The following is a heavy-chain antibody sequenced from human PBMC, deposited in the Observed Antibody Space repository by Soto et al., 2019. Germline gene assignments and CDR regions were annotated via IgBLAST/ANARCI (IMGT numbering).Heavy chain of an antibody. V-gene: IGHV3-30*18. D-gene: IGHD6-13*01. J-gene: IGHJ6*02. CDR3: AKRIAATATYYYAMDV. CDR2: ISHDADSK. CDR1: GFAFRSYD. Sequence: QVQLVESGGGVVQPGRSLRLSCAASGFAFRSYDMHWVRQAPGKGLEWVAVISHDADSKYYADSVKGRFTISRDNSKNTLYLQMNSLRPEDTAIYYSAKRIAATATYYYAMDVWGQGATVTVSS.